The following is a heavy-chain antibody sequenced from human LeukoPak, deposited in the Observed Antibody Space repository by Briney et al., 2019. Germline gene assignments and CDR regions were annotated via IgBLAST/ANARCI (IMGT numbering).Heavy chain of an antibody. D-gene: IGHD3-10*02. CDR1: GFTFSGSW. J-gene: IGHJ4*02. V-gene: IGHV3-7*01. CDR2: IKQDGSEK. CDR3: VKYARGSDY. Sequence: GGSLRLSCAASGFTFSGSWMSWVRQAPGKGLEWVANIKQDGSEKYHVDSVKGQFTISRDNAKNSLYLQMNSLRAEDTAVYYCVKYARGSDYWGQGTLVTVSS.